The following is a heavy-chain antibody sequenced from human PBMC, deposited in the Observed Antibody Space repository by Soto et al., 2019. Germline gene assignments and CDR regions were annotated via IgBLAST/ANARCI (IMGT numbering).Heavy chain of an antibody. CDR3: ARMAAWEPDCSSTSCYLTRGHWFDP. Sequence: ASVKDSCKASGYTFTGYYMHWVRQAPGQGLEWMGWINPNSGGTNYAQKFQGWVTMTRDTSISTAYMELSRLRSDDTAVYYCARMAAWEPDCSSTSCYLTRGHWFDPWGQGTLVTVSS. J-gene: IGHJ5*02. CDR1: GYTFTGYY. V-gene: IGHV1-2*04. CDR2: INPNSGGT. D-gene: IGHD2-2*01.